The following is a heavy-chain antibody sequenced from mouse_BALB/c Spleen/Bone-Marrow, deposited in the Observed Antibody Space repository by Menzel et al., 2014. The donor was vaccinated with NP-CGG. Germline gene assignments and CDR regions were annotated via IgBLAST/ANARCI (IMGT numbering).Heavy chain of an antibody. CDR1: GYSFTGYY. V-gene: IGHV1-31*01. J-gene: IGHJ4*01. Sequence: VQLQQSGPELVKPGASVKISYKASGYSFTGYYMHWVKQSHVKSLEWIGRINPYNGATSYNQNFKDKASLTVDKSSSTAYMELHSLTSEDSAVYYCARSSYYAMDYWGQGTSVTVSS. CDR3: ARSSYYAMDY. CDR2: INPYNGAT.